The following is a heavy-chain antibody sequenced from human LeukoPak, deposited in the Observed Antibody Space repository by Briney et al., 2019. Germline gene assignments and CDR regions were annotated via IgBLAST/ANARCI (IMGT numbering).Heavy chain of an antibody. CDR3: VRKVYYYMDV. CDR2: ISPSGDST. Sequence: PGGSLRLSCAASGVTLSRYAVNWVCQAPGRGLEWVSYISPSGDSTVYAESVKGQFAISRDNSKNMLYLQMDSLRAEDTAIYYCVRKVYYYMDVWGKGTTVTVSS. CDR1: GVTLSRYA. J-gene: IGHJ6*03. V-gene: IGHV3-23*01.